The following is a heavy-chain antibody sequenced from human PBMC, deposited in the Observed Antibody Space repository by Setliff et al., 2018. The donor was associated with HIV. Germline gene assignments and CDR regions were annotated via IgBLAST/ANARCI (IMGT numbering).Heavy chain of an antibody. V-gene: IGHV4-39*07. J-gene: IGHJ4*02. CDR2: IYYSGST. Sequence: PSETLSLTCAVYGGSFSSYYWGWIRQPPGKGLEWIGSIYYSGSTYYNPSLKSRVTVSVDTSKSQFSLNVKSMTAADTAVYYCASQPAYSTDWYPPGYFDYWGQGTLVTVSS. CDR1: GGSFSSYY. D-gene: IGHD6-19*01. CDR3: ASQPAYSTDWYPPGYFDY.